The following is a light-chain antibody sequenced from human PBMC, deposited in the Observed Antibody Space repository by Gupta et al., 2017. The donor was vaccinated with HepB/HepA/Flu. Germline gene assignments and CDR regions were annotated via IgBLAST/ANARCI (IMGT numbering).Light chain of an antibody. CDR1: QSLLHSNGYNY. Sequence: DIVMTQSPLYLPVTPVEPASISCRTSQSLLHSNGYNYLDWYLQKPGQSPQLLIYLGSNRASGVPDRFSGSGSGTDFTLKISRVEAEDVGVYYCMQALQTPYTFGQGTKLEIK. CDR3: MQALQTPYT. V-gene: IGKV2-28*01. CDR2: LGS. J-gene: IGKJ2*01.